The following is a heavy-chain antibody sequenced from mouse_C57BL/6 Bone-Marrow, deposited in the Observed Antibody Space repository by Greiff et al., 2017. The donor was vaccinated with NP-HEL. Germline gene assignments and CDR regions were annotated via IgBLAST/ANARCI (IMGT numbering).Heavy chain of an antibody. CDR2: IYPGDGDT. CDR3: ASPFLLPYFDY. V-gene: IGHV1-80*01. CDR1: GYAFSSYW. D-gene: IGHD2-1*01. Sequence: QVQLKESGAELVKPGASVKISCKASGYAFSSYWMNWVKQRPGKGLEWIGQIYPGDGDTNYNGKFKGKATLTADKSSSTAYMQLSSLTSEDSAVYFCASPFLLPYFDYWGQGTTLTVSS. J-gene: IGHJ2*01.